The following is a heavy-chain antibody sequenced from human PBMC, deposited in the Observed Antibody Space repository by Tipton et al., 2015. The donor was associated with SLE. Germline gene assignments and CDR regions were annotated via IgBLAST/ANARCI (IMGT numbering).Heavy chain of an antibody. CDR3: AREYYGSGSYYQNAFDI. CDR2: INPNSGGT. Sequence: QVQLVQSGAEVKKPGASVKVSCKASGYTFTGYYMHWVRQAPGQGLEWMGWINPNSGGTNYAQKFQGRVTMTRDTSISTAYMELSRLRSDDTAVYYCAREYYGSGSYYQNAFDIWGQGTMVTVSS. CDR1: GYTFTGYY. V-gene: IGHV1-2*02. J-gene: IGHJ3*02. D-gene: IGHD3-10*01.